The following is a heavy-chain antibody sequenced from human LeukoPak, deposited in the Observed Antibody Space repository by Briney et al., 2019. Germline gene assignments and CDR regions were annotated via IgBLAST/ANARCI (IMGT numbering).Heavy chain of an antibody. V-gene: IGHV4-34*01. CDR2: INHSGST. CDR1: GGSFSGYY. D-gene: IGHD2-15*01. Sequence: SETLSLTCAVYGGSFSGYYWSWIRQPPGKGLEWIGEINHSGSTNYNPSLKSRVTISVDTSKNRFSLKLSSVTAADTAVYYCARGRNIVVVVGGFDYWGQGTLVTVSS. J-gene: IGHJ4*02. CDR3: ARGRNIVVVVGGFDY.